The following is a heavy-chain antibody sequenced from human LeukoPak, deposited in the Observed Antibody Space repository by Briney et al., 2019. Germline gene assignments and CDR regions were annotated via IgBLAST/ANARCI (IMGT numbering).Heavy chain of an antibody. CDR1: GGSFSGYY. D-gene: IGHD3-10*01. V-gene: IGHV4-34*01. CDR2: ISQNGDS. J-gene: IGHJ5*02. Sequence: SETLSLTCAVYGGSFSGYYWSWIRQSPGKGLEWLAEISQNGDSNYNMSLKSRVTISLDKSKNQVSLKLNSVTAADTAVYYCARVFVVRGVLMKNWFDPWGQGTLVTVSS. CDR3: ARVFVVRGVLMKNWFDP.